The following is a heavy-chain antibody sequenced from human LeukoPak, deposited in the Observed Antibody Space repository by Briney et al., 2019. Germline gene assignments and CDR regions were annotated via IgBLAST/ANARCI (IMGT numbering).Heavy chain of an antibody. D-gene: IGHD5-12*01. Sequence: GASVKVSCKTSGYTFTNYPIHWVRQAPGQRLEWMGWINTANGKTQYSQKFQGRLTITRDTSASTAYVDLSSLRFEDTAVYFCANWAGTPGDDFSGPLDYWGQGTLVTVSS. CDR3: ANWAGTPGDDFSGPLDY. J-gene: IGHJ4*02. CDR2: INTANGKT. V-gene: IGHV1-3*04. CDR1: GYTFTNYP.